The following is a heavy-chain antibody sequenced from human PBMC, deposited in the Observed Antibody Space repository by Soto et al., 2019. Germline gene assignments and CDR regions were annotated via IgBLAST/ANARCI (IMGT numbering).Heavy chain of an antibody. V-gene: IGHV1-46*01. CDR1: GYTFTSYY. CDR3: ARKDSGTYGMDV. D-gene: IGHD1-1*01. CDR2: INPSGGST. J-gene: IGHJ6*02. Sequence: QVQLVQSGAEVKKPGASVKVSCKASGYTFTSYYMHWVRQAPGQGLEWMGIINPSGGSTSYAQKFQGRVTTTRDTSTSTVYMELSSLRSEDTAVYYCARKDSGTYGMDVWGQGTTVAVSS.